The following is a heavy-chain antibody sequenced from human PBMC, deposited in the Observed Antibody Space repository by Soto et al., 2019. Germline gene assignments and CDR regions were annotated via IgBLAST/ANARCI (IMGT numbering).Heavy chain of an antibody. V-gene: IGHV3-53*01. CDR2: IYSGGST. D-gene: IGHD3-22*01. CDR1: GFTVSSNY. CDR3: ARDRVESGYPEYFQH. Sequence: EVQLVESGGGLIQPGGSLRLSCAASGFTVSSNYMSWVRQAPGKGLEWVSVIYSGGSTYYADSVKGRFTISSDNSKNTLYLRMNSLRAEDTAVYYCARDRVESGYPEYFQHWGQGTLVTVSS. J-gene: IGHJ1*01.